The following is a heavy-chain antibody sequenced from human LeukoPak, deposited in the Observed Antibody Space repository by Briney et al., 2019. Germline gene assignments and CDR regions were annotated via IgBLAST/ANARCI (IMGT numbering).Heavy chain of an antibody. J-gene: IGHJ6*03. V-gene: IGHV6-1*01. CDR3: ARDLYSGSYYARGYYYYYMDV. CDR2: TYYRSKWYN. CDR1: GDSVSSNSAA. D-gene: IGHD1-26*01. Sequence: SQTLSLTCAISGDSVSSNSAAWNWIRQSPSRGLEWLGRTYYRSKWYNDYAVSVKSRITINPDTSKNQFSLQLNSVTPEDTAVYYCARDLYSGSYYARGYYYYYMDVWGKGTTVTVSS.